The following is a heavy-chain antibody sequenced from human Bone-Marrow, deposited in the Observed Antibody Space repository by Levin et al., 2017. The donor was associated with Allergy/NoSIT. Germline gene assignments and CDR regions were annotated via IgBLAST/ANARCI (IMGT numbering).Heavy chain of an antibody. V-gene: IGHV4-34*01. CDR2: INHGGGT. CDR3: ARDRDISLPDI. J-gene: IGHJ3*02. D-gene: IGHD5-12*01. CDR1: GGSLSGYY. Sequence: SQTLSLTCGVYGGSLSGYYWSWIRQPPGKGLEWIGEINHGGGTNYNPSLKSRVTISVDTSKNQLSLELSSVTAADTAVYYCARDRDISLPDIWGQGTMVTVSS.